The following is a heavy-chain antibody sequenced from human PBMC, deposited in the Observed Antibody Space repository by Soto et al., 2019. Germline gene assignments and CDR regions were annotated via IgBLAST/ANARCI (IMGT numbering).Heavy chain of an antibody. J-gene: IGHJ5*02. CDR2: IIPIFGTA. D-gene: IGHD3-22*01. CDR1: GGTFSSYA. CDR3: AREKITTYYYDSSGQRGWFDP. Sequence: GXSVKVSCPASGGTFSSYAIIWVRQAPGQGLEWMGGIIPIFGTANYAQKFQGRVTITADESTSTAYMELSSLRSEDTAVYYCAREKITTYYYDSSGQRGWFDPWGQGTLVTVSS. V-gene: IGHV1-69*01.